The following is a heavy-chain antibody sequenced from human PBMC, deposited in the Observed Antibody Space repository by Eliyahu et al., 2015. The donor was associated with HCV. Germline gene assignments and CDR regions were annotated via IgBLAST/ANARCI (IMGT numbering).Heavy chain of an antibody. Sequence: QVQLVQSGAEVKKPGASVKVSCKASGXTFTGFDINWVRQAPGQGLEWMGLMNPKSGNTDYAEKFQGRLTMTRNTSTSTFYMEMSSLTSEDTAVYYCARGGCTSSTCQMRLDPWGQGTQVTVSS. D-gene: IGHD2-2*01. J-gene: IGHJ5*02. CDR2: MNPKSGNT. V-gene: IGHV1-8*02. CDR1: GXTFTGFD. CDR3: ARGGCTSSTCQMRLDP.